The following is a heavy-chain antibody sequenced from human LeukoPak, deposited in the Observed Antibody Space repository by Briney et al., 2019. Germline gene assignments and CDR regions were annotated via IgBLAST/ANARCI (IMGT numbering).Heavy chain of an antibody. V-gene: IGHV3-23*01. J-gene: IGHJ6*02. D-gene: IGHD1-26*01. CDR1: GFTVSTYA. Sequence: QPGGSLRLSCAASGFTVSTYAMSWVRQAPGKGLEWVSAISGSGGSTYHADSVKGRFTISRDNSKNTLYLQMNSLRAEDTAVYYCAKDLQWGDYYYGMDVWGQGTTVTVSS. CDR3: AKDLQWGDYYYGMDV. CDR2: ISGSGGST.